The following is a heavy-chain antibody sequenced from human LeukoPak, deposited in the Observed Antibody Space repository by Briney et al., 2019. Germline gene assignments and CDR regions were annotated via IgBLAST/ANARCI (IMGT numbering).Heavy chain of an antibody. J-gene: IGHJ4*02. CDR3: AREGRGYSYGSADY. Sequence: ASVTVSCKASGYTFTGYYMHWVRQAPGQGLEWMGLINPNSGGTNYAQKFQGWVTMTRDTSISTAYMELSRLRSDDTAVYYCAREGRGYSYGSADYWGQGTLVTVSS. V-gene: IGHV1-2*04. CDR1: GYTFTGYY. CDR2: INPNSGGT. D-gene: IGHD5-18*01.